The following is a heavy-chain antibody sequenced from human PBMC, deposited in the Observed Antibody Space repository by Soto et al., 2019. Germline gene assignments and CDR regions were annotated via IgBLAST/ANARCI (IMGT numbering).Heavy chain of an antibody. J-gene: IGHJ5*02. CDR3: AREGTYYYDSSGYNWFDP. CDR1: GYTFTTYY. D-gene: IGHD3-22*01. Sequence: ASVKVSCKASGYTFTTYYMRWVRQAPGQGLEWMGIINPSGGSTSYAQKFQGRVTMTRDTSTSTVYMELSSLRSEDTAVYYCAREGTYYYDSSGYNWFDPWGQGTLVTVSS. V-gene: IGHV1-46*01. CDR2: INPSGGST.